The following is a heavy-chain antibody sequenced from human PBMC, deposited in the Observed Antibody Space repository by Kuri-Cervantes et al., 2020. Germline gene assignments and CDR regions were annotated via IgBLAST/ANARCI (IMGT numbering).Heavy chain of an antibody. V-gene: IGHV3-20*04. D-gene: IGHD1-26*01. CDR1: GFTFEDYG. CDR3: ARGISGSYSSFDY. J-gene: IGHJ4*02. Sequence: GESLKISCAASGFTFEDYGMSWVRQAPGKGLEWVSGINWNGGSTGYADSVKGRFTISRDNAKNSLYLQMNSLRAEDTALYYCARGISGSYSSFDYWGQGTLVTVSS. CDR2: INWNGGST.